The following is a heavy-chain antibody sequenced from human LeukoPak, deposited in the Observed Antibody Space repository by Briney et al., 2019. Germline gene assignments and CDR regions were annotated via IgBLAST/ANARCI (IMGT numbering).Heavy chain of an antibody. D-gene: IGHD5-24*01. CDR2: IYRGGDK. J-gene: IGHJ4*02. CDR1: GFTVSNNY. V-gene: IGHV3-66*01. CDR3: ARVRDGYNYVFAF. Sequence: PGGSLRLSCAASGFTVSNNYMTWVRQAPGKGLEWVSIIYRGGDKYYADSVKGRFTISRDNSKNTVFLQMNSLSAEDTAVYFCARVRDGYNYVFAFWGQGTLVTVSS.